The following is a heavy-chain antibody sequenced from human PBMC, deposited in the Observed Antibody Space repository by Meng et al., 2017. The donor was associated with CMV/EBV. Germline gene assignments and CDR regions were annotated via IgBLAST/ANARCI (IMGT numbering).Heavy chain of an antibody. Sequence: QVAWEGQDPGLGGPSETLSRTCTVPGGPRDSYYWGWIRQPAGKGLEWIGRIYTSGSTNYNPSLKSRVTMSVDTSKNQFSLKLSSVTAADTAVYYCARGSYYRYVIDYWGQGTLVTVSS. CDR3: ARGSYYRYVIDY. CDR1: GGPRDSYY. J-gene: IGHJ4*02. D-gene: IGHD2-21*01. V-gene: IGHV4-4*07. CDR2: IYTSGST.